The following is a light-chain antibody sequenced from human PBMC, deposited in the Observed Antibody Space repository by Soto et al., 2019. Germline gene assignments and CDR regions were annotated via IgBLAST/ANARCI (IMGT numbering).Light chain of an antibody. J-gene: IGKJ1*01. V-gene: IGKV3-20*01. CDR1: QSVSSH. Sequence: ELVLTQSPATLSLSPGERATLSCRTSQSVSSHLAWYQQKPGQAPRLLIHDASSRATGTPARFSVIVFGTDLTITVSRLEPEDGEVYDGQQYGASPETFGQGTKVDIK. CDR2: DAS. CDR3: QQYGASPET.